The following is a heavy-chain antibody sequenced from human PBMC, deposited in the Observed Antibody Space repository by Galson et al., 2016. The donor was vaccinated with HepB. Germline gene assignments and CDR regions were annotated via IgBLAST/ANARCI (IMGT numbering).Heavy chain of an antibody. D-gene: IGHD3-10*01. CDR3: ARGGGIVRIPGAIPYYYYAMDV. V-gene: IGHV1-18*04. CDR1: GYTFTSYG. J-gene: IGHJ6*04. Sequence: SVKVSCKASGYTFTSYGISWVRQAPGHGLEWMGWISPFNDNTKFAQNMEGRVTLTSDTSTSTVYMELRSLRFDDAAVYFCARGGGIVRIPGAIPYYYYAMDVWGEGTPVAVSS. CDR2: ISPFNDNT.